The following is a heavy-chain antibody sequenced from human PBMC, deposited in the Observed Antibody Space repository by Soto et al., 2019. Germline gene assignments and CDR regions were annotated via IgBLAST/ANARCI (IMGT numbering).Heavy chain of an antibody. V-gene: IGHV6-1*01. CDR2: TYYRSKWYN. CDR3: ARGGPPSVYYYYGMDV. J-gene: IGHJ6*02. CDR1: GDSVSSNSAA. Sequence: SQTLSLTCAISGDSVSSNSAAWNWNRQSPSRGLEWLGRTYYRSKWYNDYAVSVKSRITINPDTSKNQFSLQLNSVTPEDTAVYFCARGGPPSVYYYYGMDVWGQGTTVTVSS.